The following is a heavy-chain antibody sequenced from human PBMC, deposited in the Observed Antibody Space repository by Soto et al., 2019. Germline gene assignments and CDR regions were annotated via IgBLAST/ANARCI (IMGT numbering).Heavy chain of an antibody. D-gene: IGHD4-17*01. CDR3: ARDDYGESFGAFDI. J-gene: IGHJ3*02. V-gene: IGHV4-39*07. CDR1: GASISSTSYC. CDR2: ICSSGNT. Sequence: SETLSLTCTVSGASISSTSYCWGWIRQPPGKGLEWVGSICSSGNTYYSPSLKSRVTISVDTSENQFSLKLSSVTAADTAVYYCARDDYGESFGAFDIWGQGTMVTVSS.